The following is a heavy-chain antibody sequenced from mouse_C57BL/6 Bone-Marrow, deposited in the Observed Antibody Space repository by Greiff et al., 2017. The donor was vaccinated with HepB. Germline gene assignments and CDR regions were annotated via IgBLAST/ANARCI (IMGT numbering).Heavy chain of an antibody. D-gene: IGHD2-1*01. CDR3: ATIYYGNYCSCFAY. J-gene: IGHJ3*01. Sequence: QVHVKQSGAELAKPGASVKLSCKASGYTFTSYWMHWVKQRPGQGLEWIGYINPSSGYTKYNQKFKDKATLTADKSSSTAYMQLSSLTYEDSAVYYCATIYYGNYCSCFAYWGQGTLVTVSA. V-gene: IGHV1-7*01. CDR2: INPSSGYT. CDR1: GYTFTSYW.